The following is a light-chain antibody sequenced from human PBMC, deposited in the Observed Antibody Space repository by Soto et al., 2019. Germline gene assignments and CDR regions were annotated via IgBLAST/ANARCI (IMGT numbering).Light chain of an antibody. Sequence: EIVLTQSPGTLSLSPGERATLSCRASQSMSSNYLAWYQQKPGQAPRLLIYGASSRATDIPDRFSGSGSGTDFTLTISRLEPEDFAVYYCQQYGSSRWTFGQGTKVEIK. CDR2: GAS. CDR1: QSMSSNY. CDR3: QQYGSSRWT. J-gene: IGKJ1*01. V-gene: IGKV3-20*01.